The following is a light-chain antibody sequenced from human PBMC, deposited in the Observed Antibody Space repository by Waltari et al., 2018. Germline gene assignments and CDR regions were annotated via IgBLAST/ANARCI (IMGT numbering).Light chain of an antibody. CDR3: QTWGTGIPVV. Sequence: QLVLTQSPSASASLGASVKLTCTLSSGHSSHAIAWPQQQPEKGPRCLMKVKSDGSDKKGDGVPDRFSGSSAGAWRLLTIASLQSEDEADYYCQTWGTGIPVVFGGGTKVTVL. CDR2: VKSDGSD. CDR1: SGHSSHA. V-gene: IGLV4-69*01. J-gene: IGLJ2*01.